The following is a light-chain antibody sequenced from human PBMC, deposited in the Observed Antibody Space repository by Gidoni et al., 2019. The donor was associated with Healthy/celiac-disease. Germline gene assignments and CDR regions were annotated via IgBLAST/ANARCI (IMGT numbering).Light chain of an antibody. J-gene: IGLJ2*01. CDR2: QDS. CDR3: QAWDSSTGG. CDR1: KLGDKY. Sequence: SYALTQPPSVSVSPGQTASITCSGDKLGDKYACWYQQKPGQSPVLVIYQDSKRPSGIPERFSGSNSGNTATLTISGTQAMDEADYYCQAWDSSTGGFGGGTKLTVL. V-gene: IGLV3-1*01.